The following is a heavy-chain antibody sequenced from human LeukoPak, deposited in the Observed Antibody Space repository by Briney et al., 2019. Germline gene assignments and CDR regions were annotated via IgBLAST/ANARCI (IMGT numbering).Heavy chain of an antibody. D-gene: IGHD3-10*01. J-gene: IGHJ5*02. CDR1: GYSFTSYW. CDR2: IYPGDSDT. V-gene: IGHV5-51*01. Sequence: KPGESLKISCKGSGYSFTSYWIGWVRQLPGKGLEWMGIIYPGDSDTRYSPSFQGQVTISADKSISTAYLQWSSLKASDTAMYYCARLTIPVGGVKIWFGELPAPNWFDPWGQGTLVTVSS. CDR3: ARLTIPVGGVKIWFGELPAPNWFDP.